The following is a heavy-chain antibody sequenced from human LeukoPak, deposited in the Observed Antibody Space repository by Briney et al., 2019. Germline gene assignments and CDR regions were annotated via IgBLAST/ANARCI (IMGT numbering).Heavy chain of an antibody. Sequence: NTSETLSLTCAVYGGSFSGYYWSWIRQPPGKGLEWIGEINHSGSTNYNPSLKSRVTISVDTSKNQFSLKLSSVTAADTAVYYCARQVEMATITVWFDPWGQGTLVTVSS. CDR3: ARQVEMATITVWFDP. V-gene: IGHV4-34*01. CDR1: GGSFSGYY. CDR2: INHSGST. D-gene: IGHD5-24*01. J-gene: IGHJ5*02.